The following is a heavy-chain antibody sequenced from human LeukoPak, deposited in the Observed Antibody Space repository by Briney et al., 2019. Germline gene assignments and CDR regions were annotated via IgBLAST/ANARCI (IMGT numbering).Heavy chain of an antibody. V-gene: IGHV1-69*04. CDR2: IIPILGIA. D-gene: IGHD5-12*01. Sequence: SVKVSCKASGGTFSSYAISWVRQAPGQGLEWMGRIIPILGIANYAQKFQGRVTITADKSTSTAYMELSSLRSEDTAVYYCARATVGTVATGYFDYWGQGALVTVSS. CDR1: GGTFSSYA. CDR3: ARATVGTVATGYFDY. J-gene: IGHJ4*02.